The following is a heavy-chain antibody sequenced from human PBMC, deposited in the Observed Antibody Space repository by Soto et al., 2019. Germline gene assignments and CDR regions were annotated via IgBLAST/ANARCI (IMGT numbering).Heavy chain of an antibody. Sequence: QVQLVESGGGVVQPGRSLRLSCAASGFTFSSYGMHWVRQAPGKGLEWVAVISYDGSNKYYADSVKGRFTISRDNSKNTLYLQKNSLRAEDTAVYYCARGGVDDYWGQGTLVTVSS. D-gene: IGHD1-26*01. CDR3: ARGGVDDY. V-gene: IGHV3-30*03. J-gene: IGHJ4*02. CDR2: ISYDGSNK. CDR1: GFTFSSYG.